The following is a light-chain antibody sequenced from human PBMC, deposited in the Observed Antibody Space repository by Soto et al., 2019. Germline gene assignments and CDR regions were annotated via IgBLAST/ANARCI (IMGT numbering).Light chain of an antibody. J-gene: IGKJ2*01. Sequence: EIVLTQSPGPLSLSSGERATLSCRASQSVSSSDLAWYQQTPGQAPRLLVYATSSRATGIPDRFSGSWSGTDFTLTISRLETEDFAVYYCQHYGSSSFTFGKGTKLEIK. CDR1: QSVSSSD. CDR3: QHYGSSSFT. V-gene: IGKV3-20*01. CDR2: ATS.